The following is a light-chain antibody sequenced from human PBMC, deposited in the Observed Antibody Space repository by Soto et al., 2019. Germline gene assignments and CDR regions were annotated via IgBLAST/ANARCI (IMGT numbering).Light chain of an antibody. CDR2: GAS. CDR3: QQRSNWPPIT. V-gene: IGKV3D-20*02. Sequence: EIVLTQSPGTLSLSPGERATLSCRASQSVSSSYLAWYQQKPGQAPRLLIYGASSRATGVSARFSGSGSGTEFTLTISSLQSDDFAVYFCQQRSNWPPITFGQGTRLEIK. CDR1: QSVSSSY. J-gene: IGKJ5*01.